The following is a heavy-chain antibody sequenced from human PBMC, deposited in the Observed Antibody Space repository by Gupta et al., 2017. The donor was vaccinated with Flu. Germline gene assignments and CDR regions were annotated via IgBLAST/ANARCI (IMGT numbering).Heavy chain of an antibody. CDR3: ARDPPLDS. Sequence: AIGWVRQAPGQGLEWMGGFIPVFGTANYAQKFQGRVTFTADESTSTAYMELNSLKSEDTAVYYCARDPPLDSWGQGTPVTVSS. CDR1: A. CDR2: FIPVFGTA. J-gene: IGHJ4*02. V-gene: IGHV1-69*01.